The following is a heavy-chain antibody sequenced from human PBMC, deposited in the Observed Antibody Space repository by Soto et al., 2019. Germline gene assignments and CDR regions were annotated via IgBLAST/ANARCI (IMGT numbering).Heavy chain of an antibody. CDR3: VKVPRGPRYYFDY. D-gene: IGHD3-10*01. CDR2: IIPIFGTA. CDR1: GGTFSSYA. J-gene: IGHJ4*02. Sequence: GASVKVSCKASGGTFSSYAISWVRQAPGQGLEWMGGIIPIFGTANYAQKFQGRVTITADESTSTAYMELSSLRSEDTAVYYCVKVPRGPRYYFDYWGQGTLVTVSS. V-gene: IGHV1-69*13.